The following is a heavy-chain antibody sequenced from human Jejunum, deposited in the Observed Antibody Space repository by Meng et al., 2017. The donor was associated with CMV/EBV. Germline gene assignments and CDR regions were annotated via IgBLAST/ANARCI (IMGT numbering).Heavy chain of an antibody. D-gene: IGHD2-2*01. V-gene: IGHV3-73*01. J-gene: IGHJ3*02. Sequence: SGMHWVRQASGKGLEWVGRIRRKPYNYATEYAASVKGRFTISRDDSKNTAYLQMNSVKIEDTAVYYCTSPWGYCSSTSCYEAFDIWGQGTMVTVSS. CDR1: SG. CDR2: IRRKPYNYAT. CDR3: TSPWGYCSSTSCYEAFDI.